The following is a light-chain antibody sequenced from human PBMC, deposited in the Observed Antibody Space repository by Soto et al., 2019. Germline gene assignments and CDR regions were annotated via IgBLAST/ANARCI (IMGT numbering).Light chain of an antibody. V-gene: IGKV3-20*01. J-gene: IGKJ1*01. CDR3: QQYAASPRT. CDR1: QSVSNAY. CDR2: GAS. Sequence: EIVLTQSPGTLSLSPRERATLSCRASQSVSNAYLAWYQHKVGQSPRLLIYGASNRAPGIPDMFSGSGSGTDFTLTISRLEPEDLAVYYCQQYAASPRTFGQGTQVEVK.